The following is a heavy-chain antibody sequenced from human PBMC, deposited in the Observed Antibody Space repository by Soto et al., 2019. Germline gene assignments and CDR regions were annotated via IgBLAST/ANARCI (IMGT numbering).Heavy chain of an antibody. CDR1: GFTLSYFG. CDR3: VSDGGTWTPGDCASRGFDF. V-gene: IGHV3-33*01. D-gene: IGHD2-21*02. CDR2: AWHDGRHL. Sequence: QEQLVESGGGMVQPGRSLRLSCEASGFTLSYFGMHWVRQAPGKGLEWVAVAWHDGRHLDYAESARGRFTISRDDSKSTLFLQIDSLRVEDTAVYCWVSDGGTWTPGDCASRGFDFGGQGTMVTVSS. J-gene: IGHJ3*01.